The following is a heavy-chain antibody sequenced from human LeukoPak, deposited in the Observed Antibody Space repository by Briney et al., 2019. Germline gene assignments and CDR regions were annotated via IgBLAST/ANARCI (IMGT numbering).Heavy chain of an antibody. CDR1: GGTFSSYA. CDR2: IIPILGIA. Sequence: EASVKVSCKASGGTFSSYAISWVRQAPGQGLEWMGRIIPILGIANYAQKFQGRVTITADKSTSTAYMELSSLRSEDTAVYYCARVLPRDIVVVPAATYYYYGMDVWGQGITVTVSS. V-gene: IGHV1-69*04. J-gene: IGHJ6*02. D-gene: IGHD2-2*01. CDR3: ARVLPRDIVVVPAATYYYYGMDV.